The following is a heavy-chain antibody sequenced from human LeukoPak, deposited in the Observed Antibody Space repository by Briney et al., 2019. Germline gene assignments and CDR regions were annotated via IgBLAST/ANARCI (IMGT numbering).Heavy chain of an antibody. V-gene: IGHV1-18*01. CDR3: ARKTYYYDSSGYYYAYYFDY. CDR2: ISAYNGNT. J-gene: IGHJ4*02. CDR1: GYTFTSYG. Sequence: GASVKVSCKASGYTFTSYGISWVRQAPGQGLEWMGWISAYNGNTNYAQKLQGRVTITTNTSTSTAYMQLRSLRSDDTAVYYCARKTYYYDSSGYYYAYYFDYWGQGTLVTVSS. D-gene: IGHD3-22*01.